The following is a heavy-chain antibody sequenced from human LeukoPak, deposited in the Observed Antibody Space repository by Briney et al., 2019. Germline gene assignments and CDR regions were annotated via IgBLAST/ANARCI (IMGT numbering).Heavy chain of an antibody. D-gene: IGHD3-16*01. CDR1: GYSFTRNG. CDR3: ARDVNYAFDY. V-gene: IGHV1-18*01. CDR2: ISANSGNT. Sequence: ASVKISCKPSGYSFTRNGISWVRQAPGQGLEWMAWISANSGNTNYAQNFQDRVTLTTDTSTSTAYMELRSLRSDDTAVYYCARDVNYAFDYWGQGTLVTVSS. J-gene: IGHJ4*02.